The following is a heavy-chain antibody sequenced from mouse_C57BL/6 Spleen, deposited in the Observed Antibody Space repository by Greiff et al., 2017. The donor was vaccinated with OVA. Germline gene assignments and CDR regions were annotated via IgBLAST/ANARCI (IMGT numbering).Heavy chain of an antibody. CDR2: INPNNGGT. V-gene: IGHV1-26*01. D-gene: IGHD3-2*02. Sequence: VQLQQSGPELVKPGASVKISCKASGYTFTDYYMNWVKQSHGKSLEWIGDINPNNGGTSYNQKFKGKATLTVDKSSSTAYMELRSLTSEDSAVYYCASRDSSGLFAYWGQGTLVTVSA. J-gene: IGHJ3*01. CDR3: ASRDSSGLFAY. CDR1: GYTFTDYY.